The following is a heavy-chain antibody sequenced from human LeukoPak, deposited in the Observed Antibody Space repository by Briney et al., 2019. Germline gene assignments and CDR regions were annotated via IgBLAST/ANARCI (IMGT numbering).Heavy chain of an antibody. D-gene: IGHD4-17*01. J-gene: IGHJ4*02. CDR3: ARESDLRYTDY. Sequence: PSETLSLTCTASGGSISSYYWSWIRQPPGKGLEWIGYIYYSGSTNYNPSLKSRVTISVDTSKNQFSLKLSSVTAADTAVYYCARESDLRYTDYWGQGTLVTVSS. CDR2: IYYSGST. V-gene: IGHV4-59*01. CDR1: GGSISSYY.